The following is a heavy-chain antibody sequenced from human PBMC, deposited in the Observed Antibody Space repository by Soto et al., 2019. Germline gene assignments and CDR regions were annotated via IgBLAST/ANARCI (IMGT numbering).Heavy chain of an antibody. CDR1: GFTFSSYA. Sequence: PGGSLRLSCAASGFTFSSYAMSWVRQAPGKGLEWVSSISCSSSYIYYADSVKGRFTISRDNAKNSLYLQMNSLRAEDTAVYYCARVSYSGYDQYYYYGMDVWGQGTTVTVSS. CDR3: ARVSYSGYDQYYYYGMDV. CDR2: ISCSSSYI. V-gene: IGHV3-21*01. J-gene: IGHJ6*02. D-gene: IGHD5-12*01.